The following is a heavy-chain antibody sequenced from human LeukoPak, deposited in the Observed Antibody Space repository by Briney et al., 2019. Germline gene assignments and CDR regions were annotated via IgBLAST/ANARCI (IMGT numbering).Heavy chain of an antibody. Sequence: PSQTLSLTCTVSGGSISGGSYYWSWIRQHPGKGLEWIGYIFYSGSTYYNPSLKSRVIISLDTSKNQFSVKLSSVTAADTAVYYCARGPIFGVVIGFDPWGQRTLVTVSS. CDR2: IFYSGST. CDR3: ARGPIFGVVIGFDP. CDR1: GGSISGGSYY. D-gene: IGHD3-3*01. J-gene: IGHJ5*02. V-gene: IGHV4-31*03.